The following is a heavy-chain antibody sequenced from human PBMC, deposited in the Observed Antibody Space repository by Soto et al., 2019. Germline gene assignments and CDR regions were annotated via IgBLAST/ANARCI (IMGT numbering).Heavy chain of an antibody. CDR1: GYTFTSYD. V-gene: IGHV1-8*01. CDR2: MNPNSGNT. D-gene: IGHD3-10*01. Sequence: ASVKVSCKASGYTFTSYDINWVRQATGQGLEWMGWMNPNSGNTGYAQKFQGRVTMTRNTSISTAYMELSSLRSEDTAVYYCARGPRRSLWFGDVDYYYGMDVWGQGTKVTVYS. CDR3: ARGPRRSLWFGDVDYYYGMDV. J-gene: IGHJ6*02.